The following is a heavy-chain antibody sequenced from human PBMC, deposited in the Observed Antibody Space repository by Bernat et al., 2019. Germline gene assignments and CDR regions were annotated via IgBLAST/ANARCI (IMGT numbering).Heavy chain of an antibody. Sequence: EVQLVESGGGLVQPGGSLRLSCAASGFTFSSYAMSWVRQAPGKGLEWVSAISGSGGSTYYADSVKGRFTISRDNSKNTLYLQMNSLRVEDTAVYYCATDIYGSGSYIGYWGQGTLVTVSS. V-gene: IGHV3-23*04. CDR2: ISGSGGST. D-gene: IGHD3-10*01. CDR1: GFTFSSYA. CDR3: ATDIYGSGSYIGY. J-gene: IGHJ4*02.